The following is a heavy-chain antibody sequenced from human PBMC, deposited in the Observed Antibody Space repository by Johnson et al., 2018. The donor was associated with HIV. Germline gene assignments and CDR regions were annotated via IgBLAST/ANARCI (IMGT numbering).Heavy chain of an antibody. J-gene: IGHJ3*02. Sequence: VQLVESGGGLVQPGGSLRLSCAASGFTFPTYAMSWVRQAPGKGLEWVSGINWNGGSTGYADSVKGRFTISRDNAKNTLYLQMNSLKTEDTAVYYCTTDVGGGIAVAGTEAFDIWGQGTMVTVSS. CDR1: GFTFPTYA. CDR3: TTDVGGGIAVAGTEAFDI. CDR2: INWNGGST. V-gene: IGHV3-20*04. D-gene: IGHD6-19*01.